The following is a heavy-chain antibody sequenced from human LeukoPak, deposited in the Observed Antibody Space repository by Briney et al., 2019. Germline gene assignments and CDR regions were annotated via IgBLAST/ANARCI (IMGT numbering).Heavy chain of an antibody. CDR1: GFTFSHAW. Sequence: GGSLRLSCAASGFTFSHAWMSWVRQAPGKGLEWVSYISSSGSTIYYADSVKGRFTISRDNAKNSLYLQMNSLRAEDTAVYYCAELGITMIGGVWGKGTTVTISS. CDR3: AELGITMIGGV. D-gene: IGHD3-10*02. J-gene: IGHJ6*04. CDR2: ISSSGSTI. V-gene: IGHV3-11*04.